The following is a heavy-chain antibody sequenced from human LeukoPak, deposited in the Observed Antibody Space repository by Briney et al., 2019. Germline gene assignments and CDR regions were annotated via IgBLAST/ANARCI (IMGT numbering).Heavy chain of an antibody. D-gene: IGHD3-10*01. V-gene: IGHV4-34*01. J-gene: IGHJ6*03. CDR2: MNHSRST. CDR1: GGSFSGYY. CDR3: ARRLGRKFGERFYYYHYMDV. Sequence: SETLSLTCAVYGGSFSGYYWSWIRQPPGKGLEWIGEMNHSRSTNYNPSLKSRVTISVDTSKNQFSLKLSSVTAADTAVYYCARRLGRKFGERFYYYHYMDVWGKGTTVTISS.